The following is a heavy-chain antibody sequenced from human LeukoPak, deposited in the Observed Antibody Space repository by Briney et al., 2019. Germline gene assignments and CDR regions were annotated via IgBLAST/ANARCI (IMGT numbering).Heavy chain of an antibody. Sequence: PSETLSLTCTVSGYSISSGYYWGWIRPPPGKGLEWIGSIYHSGSTYYNPSLKSRVTISVDTSKNQFSLKLSSVTAADTAVYYCARDCSSTSCRRGWFDPWGRGTLVTVSS. CDR3: ARDCSSTSCRRGWFDP. D-gene: IGHD2-2*01. J-gene: IGHJ5*02. CDR2: IYHSGST. V-gene: IGHV4-38-2*02. CDR1: GYSISSGYY.